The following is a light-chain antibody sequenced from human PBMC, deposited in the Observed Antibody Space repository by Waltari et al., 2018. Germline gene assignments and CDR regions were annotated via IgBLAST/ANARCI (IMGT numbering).Light chain of an antibody. Sequence: QSALTQPASVSGSPGQSITISCTGTSSDVGRYNHVSWYQQHPGKAPKFMIYEVSKRPSGVSNRFAGSKSGNPASLTISGLQAEDESDYYCCSYAGSSTVIFGGGTKVTVL. V-gene: IGLV2-23*02. CDR2: EVS. CDR3: CSYAGSSTVI. J-gene: IGLJ2*01. CDR1: SSDVGRYNH.